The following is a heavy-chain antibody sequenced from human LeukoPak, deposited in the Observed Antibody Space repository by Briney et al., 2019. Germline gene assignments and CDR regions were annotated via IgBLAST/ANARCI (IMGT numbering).Heavy chain of an antibody. CDR1: GDFITAYY. D-gene: IGHD1-1*01. CDR2: VYYSGKT. Sequence: SETLSLTCTVSGDFITAYYWSWIRQAPGKGLEWVGYVYYSGKTEYNPSLRSRVTISLEMSNHQFSLKLTSVTAADTAVYYCASNTGTVFDNWGQGALVTVSS. V-gene: IGHV4-59*01. J-gene: IGHJ4*02. CDR3: ASNTGTVFDN.